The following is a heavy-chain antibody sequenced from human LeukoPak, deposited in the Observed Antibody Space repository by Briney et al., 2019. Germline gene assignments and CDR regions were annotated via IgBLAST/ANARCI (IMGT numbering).Heavy chain of an antibody. V-gene: IGHV3-53*01. CDR3: ASAREYCGGAECYEYFQH. CDR1: GLTVGTNS. Sequence: GGSLRLSCAASGLTVGTNSMSWVRRSPGKGLEWVSVLYSGGSAYYAVSVNGRFTISRDNSRNTLFLQMSSLRAEDTALYYCASAREYCGGAECYEYFQHWGQGTLVTVSS. D-gene: IGHD2-21*01. CDR2: LYSGGSA. J-gene: IGHJ1*01.